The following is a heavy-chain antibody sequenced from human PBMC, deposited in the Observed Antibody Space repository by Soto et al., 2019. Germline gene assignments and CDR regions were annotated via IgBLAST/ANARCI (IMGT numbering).Heavy chain of an antibody. Sequence: QVQLVESGGGVVQPGRSLRLSCAASGFTFSSYGMHWVRPAPGKGLEWVAVIWYDGSNKYYADSVKGRFTISRDNSKNTLYLQMNSLRAEETAVYYCARDSLRGYGEDDIWGQGTMVTVSS. CDR3: ARDSLRGYGEDDI. D-gene: IGHD5-18*01. V-gene: IGHV3-33*01. J-gene: IGHJ3*02. CDR1: GFTFSSYG. CDR2: IWYDGSNK.